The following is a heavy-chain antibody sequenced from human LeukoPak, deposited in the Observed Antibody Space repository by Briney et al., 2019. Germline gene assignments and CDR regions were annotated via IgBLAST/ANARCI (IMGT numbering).Heavy chain of an antibody. J-gene: IGHJ4*02. Sequence: ASVKVSCKASGYTFTSYGISWLRQAPGQGLEWMGWMSAYNGNTNYAQKLQGRVTMTTDTSTSTAYMELRSLRSDDTAVYYCARGQLLWFGERAGYFDYWGQGTLVTVSS. CDR1: GYTFTSYG. CDR2: MSAYNGNT. V-gene: IGHV1-18*01. CDR3: ARGQLLWFGERAGYFDY. D-gene: IGHD3-10*01.